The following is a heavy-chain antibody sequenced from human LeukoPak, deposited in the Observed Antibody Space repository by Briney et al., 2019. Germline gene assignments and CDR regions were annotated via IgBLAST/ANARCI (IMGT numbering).Heavy chain of an antibody. CDR3: VKGLPGYGGHLDY. Sequence: GSLSLSCSASGFPLSSYAMHWVRQAPGKGLEYVSLVSSNGGSTYYADSVKGRFTISRDNSKNTLYLEMSSLRVEDTAVYYCVKGLPGYGGHLDYWGQGTLVTVSS. CDR1: GFPLSSYA. CDR2: VSSNGGST. J-gene: IGHJ4*02. D-gene: IGHD6-13*01. V-gene: IGHV3-64D*06.